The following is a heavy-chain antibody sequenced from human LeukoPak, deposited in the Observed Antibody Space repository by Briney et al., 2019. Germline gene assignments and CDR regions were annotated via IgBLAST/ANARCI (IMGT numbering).Heavy chain of an antibody. D-gene: IGHD6-19*01. Sequence: GGSLRLSCAASGFSFDDYAMHWVRQAPGKGLEWVSGINWNGGSTGYADSVKGRFTISRDNAKNSLYLQMNSLRAEDTALYYCAAGDRNGWYFDYWGQGTLVTVSS. CDR1: GFSFDDYA. J-gene: IGHJ4*02. V-gene: IGHV3-20*04. CDR2: INWNGGST. CDR3: AAGDRNGWYFDY.